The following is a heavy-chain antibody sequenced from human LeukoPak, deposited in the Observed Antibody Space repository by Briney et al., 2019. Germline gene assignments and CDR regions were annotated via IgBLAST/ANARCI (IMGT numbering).Heavy chain of an antibody. V-gene: IGHV1-18*01. CDR2: ISAYNGNT. CDR1: GYTFTSYG. Sequence: ASVKVSCKASGYTFTSYGISWVRQAPGQGLVWMGWISAYNGNTNYAQKLQGRVTMTTDTSTSTAYMELRSLRSDDTAVYYCARVQYNWNYVPHGMDVWGQGTTVTVSS. J-gene: IGHJ6*02. CDR3: ARVQYNWNYVPHGMDV. D-gene: IGHD1-7*01.